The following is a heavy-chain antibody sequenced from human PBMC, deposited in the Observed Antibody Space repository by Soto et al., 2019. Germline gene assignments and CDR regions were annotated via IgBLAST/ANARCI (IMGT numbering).Heavy chain of an antibody. Sequence: GALRLSGAAAGSCLSNAWMCWVRQAPGKGLEWVGRIKSKTDGGTTDYAAPVKGRFTISRDDSKNTLYLPMNSLKTEDTAVYYCTTDRRSDDAFDIWGQGTMVTVSS. CDR2: IKSKTDGGTT. CDR1: GSCLSNAW. V-gene: IGHV3-15*01. CDR3: TTDRRSDDAFDI. J-gene: IGHJ3*02.